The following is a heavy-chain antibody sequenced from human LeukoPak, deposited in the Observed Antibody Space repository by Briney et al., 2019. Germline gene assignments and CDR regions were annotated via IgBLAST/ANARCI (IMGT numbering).Heavy chain of an antibody. CDR1: GGSINSYY. Sequence: SETLSLTCTVSGGSINSYYWSWIRQPPGKGLEWIEYIYYTGTTNYNPSLKSRVTISVDMPKNQFSLKLNSVTAADTAVYYCARGAAVADPVGQGTLVTDSS. CDR3: ARGAAVADP. CDR2: IYYTGTT. D-gene: IGHD6-19*01. J-gene: IGHJ5*02. V-gene: IGHV4-59*01.